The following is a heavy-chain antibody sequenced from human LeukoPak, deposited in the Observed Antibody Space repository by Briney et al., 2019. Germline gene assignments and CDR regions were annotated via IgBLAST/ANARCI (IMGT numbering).Heavy chain of an antibody. CDR3: AGERVISSSWYPNWYYFDY. Sequence: SETLSLTCAVYGGSFSGYYWSWIRQPPGKGLEWIGEINRSGSTNYNPSLKSRVTISVDTSKNQFSLKLSSVTAADTAVYYCAGERVISSSWYPNWYYFDYWGQGTLVTVSS. CDR1: GGSFSGYY. CDR2: INRSGST. J-gene: IGHJ4*02. V-gene: IGHV4-34*01. D-gene: IGHD6-13*01.